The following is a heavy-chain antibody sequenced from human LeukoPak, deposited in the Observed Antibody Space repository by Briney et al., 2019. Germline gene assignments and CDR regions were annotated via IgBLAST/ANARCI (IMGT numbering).Heavy chain of an antibody. V-gene: IGHV3-15*01. Sequence: GGSLRLSCAASGFTFSNAWMSWVRQAPGKGLEWVGRIKSKTDGGTTDYAAPVKGRFTISRDDSKNTLYLQMNSLKTEDTAVYYCTTSYSGSYYGDYWGQGTLVTVSS. CDR1: GFTFSNAW. CDR2: IKSKTDGGTT. CDR3: TTSYSGSYYGDY. D-gene: IGHD1-26*01. J-gene: IGHJ4*02.